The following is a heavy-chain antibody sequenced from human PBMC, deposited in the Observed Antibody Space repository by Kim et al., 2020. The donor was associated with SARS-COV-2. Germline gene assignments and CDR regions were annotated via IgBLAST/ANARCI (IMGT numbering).Heavy chain of an antibody. Sequence: SETLSLTCTVSGGSISTADYYWNWIRQSPGKGLEWIGYIFYSETTNLNPSLKSRVLMSLDSSKNQFSLKLKSVTAADTAVYYCARGLVVIGNYFDHWGQG. D-gene: IGHD2-21*01. J-gene: IGHJ4*02. CDR1: GGSISTADYY. V-gene: IGHV4-30-4*01. CDR3: ARGLVVIGNYFDH. CDR2: IFYSETT.